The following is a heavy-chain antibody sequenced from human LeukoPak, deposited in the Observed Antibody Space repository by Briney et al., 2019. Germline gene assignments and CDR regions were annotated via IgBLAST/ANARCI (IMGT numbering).Heavy chain of an antibody. CDR1: GFSLSTSGVG. CDR3: AHRRTGYSSGWYAWFDP. CDR2: IYWNDDK. V-gene: IGHV2-5*01. D-gene: IGHD6-19*01. J-gene: IGHJ5*02. Sequence: SSPTLVNPTQTLTLTCTFSGFSLSTSGVGVGWIRQPPGKALEWLALIYWNDDKRYSPSLKSRLTITKDTSKNQVVLTMTNMDPVDTATYYCAHRRTGYSSGWYAWFDPWGQRTLVTVSS.